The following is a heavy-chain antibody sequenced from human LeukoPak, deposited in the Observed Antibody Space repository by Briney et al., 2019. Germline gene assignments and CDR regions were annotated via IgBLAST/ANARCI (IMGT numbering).Heavy chain of an antibody. D-gene: IGHD1-26*01. V-gene: IGHV3-30-3*01. CDR2: ISYDGSNK. CDR3: ARGNTLKSGSYLRY. Sequence: GGSLRLSCAASGFTFSSYAMHWVRQAPGKGLEWVAVISYDGSNKYYADSVKGRFTISRDNSKNTLYLQMSSLRAEDTAVYYCARGNTLKSGSYLRYWGQGTLVTVSS. J-gene: IGHJ4*02. CDR1: GFTFSSYA.